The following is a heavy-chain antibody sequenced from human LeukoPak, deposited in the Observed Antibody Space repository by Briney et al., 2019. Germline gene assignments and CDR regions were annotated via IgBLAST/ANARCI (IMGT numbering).Heavy chain of an antibody. Sequence: SRRSLSLSYNADGVTCSRYGRNCVRPAPGKGLEWVAVIWYDGSNKYYADSVKGRFTISRDNSKNTLYLQMNSLRAEDTAVYYCARLWFGELFGLSDDYWGQGTLVTVSS. J-gene: IGHJ4*02. CDR3: ARLWFGELFGLSDDY. V-gene: IGHV3-33*07. CDR1: GVTCSRYG. D-gene: IGHD3-10*01. CDR2: IWYDGSNK.